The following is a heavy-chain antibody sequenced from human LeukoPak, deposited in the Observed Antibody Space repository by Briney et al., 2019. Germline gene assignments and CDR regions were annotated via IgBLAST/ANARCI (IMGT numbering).Heavy chain of an antibody. CDR3: VKGLGRDSLYGMYV. J-gene: IGHJ6*02. CDR1: GFTFSSYA. CDR2: ISGSGAYT. D-gene: IGHD2-15*01. V-gene: IGHV3-23*01. Sequence: GGSLRLSCAASGFTFSSYAMTWVRQAPGKGLEWVSAISGSGAYTYYADSVKGRFTISRDNSKNTLYLRMNSLRAEDTAVYYCVKGLGRDSLYGMYVWGQGTTVTVSS.